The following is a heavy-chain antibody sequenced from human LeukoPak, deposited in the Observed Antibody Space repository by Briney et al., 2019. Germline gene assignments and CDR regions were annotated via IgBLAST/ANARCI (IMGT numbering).Heavy chain of an antibody. V-gene: IGHV4-59*01. CDR1: GGSISSYY. CDR2: IYYSGST. D-gene: IGHD2-21*02. Sequence: KPSETLSLTCTVSGGSISSYYWSWIRQPPGKGLEWIGYIYYSGSTYYNPSLKSRVTISVDTSKNQFSLKLSSVTAADTAVYYCARDGPYCGGDCYPYYFDYWGQGTLVTVSS. J-gene: IGHJ4*02. CDR3: ARDGPYCGGDCYPYYFDY.